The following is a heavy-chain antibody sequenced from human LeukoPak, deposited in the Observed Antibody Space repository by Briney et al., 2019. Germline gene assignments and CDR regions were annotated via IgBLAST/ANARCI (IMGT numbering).Heavy chain of an antibody. V-gene: IGHV1-2*02. CDR1: GYTFNGYY. J-gene: IGHJ4*02. CDR2: INPNSGGT. CDR3: ARDFSYWSTREWYYFDF. Sequence: GASVKVSCKASGYTFNGYYMHWVRQAPGQGPEWMGWINPNSGGTNYAQQFQGRVTMTRDTSINTAYMELSRLTPGDTAVYYCARDFSYWSTREWYYFDFWGQGTLVTVSS. D-gene: IGHD3-3*01.